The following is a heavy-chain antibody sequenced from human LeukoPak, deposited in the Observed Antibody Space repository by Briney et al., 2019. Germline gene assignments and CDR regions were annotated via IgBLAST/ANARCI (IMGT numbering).Heavy chain of an antibody. CDR3: AKGAGSYYYDSSGSRFDY. CDR2: IWYDGSNK. V-gene: IGHV3-33*06. J-gene: IGHJ4*02. Sequence: PGRSLGLSCAASGFTFSSYGMHWVRQAPGKGLEWVTVIWYDGSNKYYADSVKGRFTISRDNSKNTLYLQMNSLRAEDTAVYYCAKGAGSYYYDSSGSRFDYWGQGTLVTVSS. D-gene: IGHD3-22*01. CDR1: GFTFSSYG.